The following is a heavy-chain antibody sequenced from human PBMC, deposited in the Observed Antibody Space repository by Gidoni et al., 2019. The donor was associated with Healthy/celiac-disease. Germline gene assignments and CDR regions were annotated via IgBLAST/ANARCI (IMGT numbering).Heavy chain of an antibody. CDR2: ISYDGSNK. CDR1: GCTFSSYA. CDR3: AREDIVVVPAANEASSYWYFDL. D-gene: IGHD2-2*01. Sequence: QVQLVESGGGGVQPGRSMRRSCAAAGCTFSSYAMHWVRQAPGKGLEWVAVISYDGSNKYYADSVKGRFTISRDNSKNTLYLQMNSLRAEDTAVYYCAREDIVVVPAANEASSYWYFDLWGRGTLVTVSS. J-gene: IGHJ2*01. V-gene: IGHV3-30*04.